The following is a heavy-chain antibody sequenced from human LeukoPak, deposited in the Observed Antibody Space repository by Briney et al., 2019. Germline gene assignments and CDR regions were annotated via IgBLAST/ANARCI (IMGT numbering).Heavy chain of an antibody. J-gene: IGHJ5*02. D-gene: IGHD3-22*01. CDR3: ARGDYDSSGYLGYNWFDP. CDR1: GGSVSSGGYS. CDR2: IYHSGST. Sequence: SQTLSLTCAVSGGSVSSGGYSWSWIRQPPGKGLEWIGYIYHSGSTYYNPSLKSRVTISVDRSKNQSSLKLSSVTAADTAVYYCARGDYDSSGYLGYNWFDPWGQGTLVTVSS. V-gene: IGHV4-30-2*01.